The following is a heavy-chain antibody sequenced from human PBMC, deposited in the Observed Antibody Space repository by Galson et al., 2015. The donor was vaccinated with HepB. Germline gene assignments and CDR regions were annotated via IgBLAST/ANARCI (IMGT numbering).Heavy chain of an antibody. J-gene: IGHJ4*02. CDR3: ARDRGGSFDY. Sequence: SLRLSCAASGLTFSTYSMNWVRQAPGKGLEWAPYISSSSSTIYYADSVKGRFTISRDNAKNSLYLQMNSLRAEDTAMYYCARDRGGSFDYWGQGTLVTVSS. D-gene: IGHD1-26*01. V-gene: IGHV3-48*01. CDR2: ISSSSSTI. CDR1: GLTFSTYS.